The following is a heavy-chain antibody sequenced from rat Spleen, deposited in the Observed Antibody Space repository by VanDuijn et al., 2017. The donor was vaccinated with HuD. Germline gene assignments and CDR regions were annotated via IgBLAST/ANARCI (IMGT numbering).Heavy chain of an antibody. CDR1: GFTFSDYA. D-gene: IGHD1-4*01. CDR3: ARVGTRVSRFAY. Sequence: EVQLVESGGGLVQPGRSLKLSCAASGFTFSDYAMAWVRQAPTKGLEWVATISYDGSSTYYRDSVKGRFTISRDNAESTLYLQMDSLRSEDTATYYCARVGTRVSRFAYWGQGTLVTVSS. J-gene: IGHJ3*01. V-gene: IGHV5-29*01. CDR2: ISYDGSST.